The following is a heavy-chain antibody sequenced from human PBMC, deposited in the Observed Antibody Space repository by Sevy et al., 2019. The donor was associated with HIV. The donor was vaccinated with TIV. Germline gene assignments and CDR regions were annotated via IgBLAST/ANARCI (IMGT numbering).Heavy chain of an antibody. CDR1: GFTLSSYT. CDR3: VRDERAIASHFDY. J-gene: IGHJ4*02. CDR2: FDRTDIT. D-gene: IGHD2-21*01. Sequence: GGSLRLSCEASGFTLSSYTMNWDRQSPEKGLEWVATFDRTDITHYADPVKGRFIISRDTAKNSLFLQMNSLRDDDTAMYFCVRDERAIASHFDYWGRGTLVTVSS. V-gene: IGHV3-48*02.